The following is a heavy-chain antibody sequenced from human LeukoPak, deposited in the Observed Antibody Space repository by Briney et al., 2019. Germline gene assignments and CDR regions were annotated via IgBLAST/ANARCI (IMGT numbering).Heavy chain of an antibody. CDR3: ARGRGRGSYFDFDY. CDR2: MNPNSGNT. J-gene: IGHJ4*02. V-gene: IGHV1-8*01. Sequence: AASVTVSCKASGYTFTSYDINWVRQAPGQGLEWMGWMNPNSGNTGYAQKFQGRVTMTRNTSISTAYMELSSLRSEDTAVYYCARGRGRGSYFDFDYWGQGTLVTVSS. D-gene: IGHD1-26*01. CDR1: GYTFTSYD.